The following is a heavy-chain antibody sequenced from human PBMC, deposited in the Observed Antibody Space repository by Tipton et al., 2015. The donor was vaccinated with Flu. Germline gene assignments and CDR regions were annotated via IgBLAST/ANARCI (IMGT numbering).Heavy chain of an antibody. V-gene: IGHV4-39*01. J-gene: IGHJ4*02. CDR1: SGSIRSTNYF. D-gene: IGHD3-3*01. Sequence: GLVKPSETLSLTCTVSSGSIRSTNYFCAWIRQPPGKGLELIGSIYPTGTTYYNPSLKSRVTISVDTSKSQFSLKLRSVTAADTAVYYCARHRYYADDTGPGVYFNYWGQGTLVTVSA. CDR2: IYPTGTT. CDR3: ARHRYYADDTGPGVYFNY.